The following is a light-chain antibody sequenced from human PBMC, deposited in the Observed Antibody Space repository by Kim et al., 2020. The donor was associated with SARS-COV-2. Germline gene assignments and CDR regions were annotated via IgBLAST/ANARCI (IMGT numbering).Light chain of an antibody. J-gene: IGKJ2*01. CDR3: MQTVQIPNT. V-gene: IGKV2-28*01. Sequence: EPASISCRSSQSLLHSNGYTYFNWYLQKPGQSPQLLIYLGFDRASGVPDRFSGSGSGTEFTLKISRVEAEDVGIYYCMQTVQIPNTFGQGTKLEI. CDR2: LGF. CDR1: QSLLHSNGYTY.